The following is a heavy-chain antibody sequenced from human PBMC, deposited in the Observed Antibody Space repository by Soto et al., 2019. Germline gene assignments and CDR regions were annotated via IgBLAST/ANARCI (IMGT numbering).Heavy chain of an antibody. J-gene: IGHJ4*02. Sequence: GSLRLSCAASGFTFSSYSMHWVRQAPGKGLEWVSSISSSSSYVYYADSVKGRFTISRDNANNSLDLQMNSLRAEYTAVYYCASNYGGSGYYYGFDDGVQGP. CDR1: GFTFSSYS. D-gene: IGHD3-22*01. CDR3: ASNYGGSGYYYGFDD. V-gene: IGHV3-21*01. CDR2: ISSSSSYV.